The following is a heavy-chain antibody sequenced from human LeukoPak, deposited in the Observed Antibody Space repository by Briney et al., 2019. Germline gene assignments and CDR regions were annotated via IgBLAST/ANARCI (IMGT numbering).Heavy chain of an antibody. CDR2: IYYSGST. CDR3: ARDRSSGWTFDY. CDR1: GGSISSSSYY. Sequence: SETLSLTCTVSGGSISSSSYYWGWIRQPPGKGLECIGSIYYSGSTYYNPSLKSRVTISVDTSKNQFSLKLSSVTAADTAVYYCARDRSSGWTFDYWGQGTLVTVSS. V-gene: IGHV4-39*07. D-gene: IGHD6-19*01. J-gene: IGHJ4*02.